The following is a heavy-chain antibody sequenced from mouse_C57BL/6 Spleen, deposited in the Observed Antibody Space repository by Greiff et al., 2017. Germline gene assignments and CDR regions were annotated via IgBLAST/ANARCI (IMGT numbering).Heavy chain of an antibody. J-gene: IGHJ4*01. D-gene: IGHD1-1*01. Sequence: LKLMESGPGLVAPSQCLSITCTVSGFSLTSYGVDWVRQSPGKGLYWLGVIWGVGSSNYKSALKSRLIISKDNPKSQVFLKMNSLQTDDPSMYYCARSHYYGSSHYAMDYWGQGTSVTVSS. CDR2: IWGVGSS. V-gene: IGHV2-6*01. CDR1: GFSLTSYG. CDR3: ARSHYYGSSHYAMDY.